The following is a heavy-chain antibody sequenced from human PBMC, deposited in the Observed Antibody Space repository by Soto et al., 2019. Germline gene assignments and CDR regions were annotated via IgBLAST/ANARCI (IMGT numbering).Heavy chain of an antibody. CDR1: GGTFSSYT. D-gene: IGHD2-15*01. V-gene: IGHV1-69*02. Sequence: QVQLVQSGAEVKKPGSSVKVSCKASGGTFSSYTISWVRQAPGQGLEWMGRIIPILGIANYAQKFQGRVTITADKSTSTAYMELSSLRSEDTAGYYCARSSPSVGVDPWGQGTLVTVSS. CDR3: ARSSPSVGVDP. J-gene: IGHJ5*02. CDR2: IIPILGIA.